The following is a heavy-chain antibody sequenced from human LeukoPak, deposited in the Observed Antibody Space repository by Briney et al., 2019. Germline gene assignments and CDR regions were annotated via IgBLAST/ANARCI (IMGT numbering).Heavy chain of an antibody. V-gene: IGHV3-74*01. CDR2: LSGDGSGT. J-gene: IGHJ4*02. CDR3: ARYSSSSGGPSYYLDY. CDR1: GFTLRNYW. Sequence: GGSLKLSCAASGFTLRNYWMPLVREAPGRGLGWVSRLSGDGSGTNYADSVKGRFTISRDNAKNTVYLQINNLRAQDTAVYFCARYSSSSGGPSYYLDYWGQGTLVTVSS. D-gene: IGHD6-6*01.